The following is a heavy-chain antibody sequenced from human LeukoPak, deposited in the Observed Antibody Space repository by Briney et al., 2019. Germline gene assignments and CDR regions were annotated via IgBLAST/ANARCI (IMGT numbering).Heavy chain of an antibody. V-gene: IGHV3-64*01. Sequence: GGSLRLSCAASGFTFSIYALYWVRQAPGKGPEFVSGISSNGGSTYYANSVKGRFTISRDNSKNTLYLQMGSLRAEDMAVYYCARVSGSYYVERGYFDYWGQGTLVTVSS. J-gene: IGHJ4*02. CDR2: ISSNGGST. D-gene: IGHD1-26*01. CDR3: ARVSGSYYVERGYFDY. CDR1: GFTFSIYA.